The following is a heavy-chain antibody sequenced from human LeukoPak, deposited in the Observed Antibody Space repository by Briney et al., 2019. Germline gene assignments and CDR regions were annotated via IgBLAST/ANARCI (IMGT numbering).Heavy chain of an antibody. V-gene: IGHV4-30-2*01. J-gene: IGHJ5*02. CDR2: IYHSGST. D-gene: IGHD2-2*01. CDR3: ARDLLYCSSTSCAGWFDP. Sequence: PSETLSLTCTVSGGSISSGGYYWSWIRQPPGKGLEWIGYIYHSGSTYYNPSLKSRVTISVDRSKNQFSLKLSSVTAADTAVYYCARDLLYCSSTSCAGWFDPWGQGTLVTVSS. CDR1: GGSISSGGYY.